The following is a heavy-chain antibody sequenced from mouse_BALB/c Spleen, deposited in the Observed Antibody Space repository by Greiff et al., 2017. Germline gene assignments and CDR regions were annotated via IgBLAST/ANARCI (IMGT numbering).Heavy chain of an antibody. D-gene: IGHD2-3*01. CDR1: GYTFTSYW. CDR3: ARSGGYYGFAY. J-gene: IGHJ3*01. Sequence: QVQLQQPGAELVKPGASVKLSCKASGYTFTSYWMHWVKQRPGQGLEWIGEINPSNGRTNYNEKFKSKATLTVDKSSSTAYMQLSSLTSEDSAVYYCARSGGYYGFAYWGQGTLVTVSA. V-gene: IGHV1S81*02. CDR2: INPSNGRT.